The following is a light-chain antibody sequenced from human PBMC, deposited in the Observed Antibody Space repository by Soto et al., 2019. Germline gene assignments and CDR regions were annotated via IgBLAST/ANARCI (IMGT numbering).Light chain of an antibody. J-gene: IGKJ2*01. CDR1: QSVRTY. V-gene: IGKV3-11*01. Sequence: EIVLTQSPATLSLSPGERATLSCRASQSVRTYLTWYQQKPGQAPRVLIYDVSNRATGIPARFSGSGSGTDFTLTISSLDPEDFAVYYCHQRSNWPYTFGQGTSLEIK. CDR2: DVS. CDR3: HQRSNWPYT.